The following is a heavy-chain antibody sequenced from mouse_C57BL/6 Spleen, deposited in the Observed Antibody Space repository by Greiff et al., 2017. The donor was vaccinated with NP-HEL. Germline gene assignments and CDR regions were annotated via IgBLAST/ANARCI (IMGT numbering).Heavy chain of an antibody. CDR2: INPSNGGT. J-gene: IGHJ2*01. D-gene: IGHD1-1*01. Sequence: QVQLQQPGTELVKPGASVKLSCKASGYTFTSYWMHWVKQRPGQGLEWIGNINPSNGGTNYNEKFKSKATLPVDKSSSTAYMQLSSLTSEDAAVYYCARWSYGSSFDYWGQGTTLTVSS. CDR1: GYTFTSYW. CDR3: ARWSYGSSFDY. V-gene: IGHV1-53*01.